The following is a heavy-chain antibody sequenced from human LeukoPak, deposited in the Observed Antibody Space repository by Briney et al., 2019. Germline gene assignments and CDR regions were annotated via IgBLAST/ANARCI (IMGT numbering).Heavy chain of an antibody. CDR3: AREGTELRFLEWLSD. D-gene: IGHD3-3*01. V-gene: IGHV3-21*01. Sequence: GGSLRLSCAASGFTFSSYSMNWVRQAPGKGLEWVSSISSSSSYIYYADSVKGRFTISRDNAKNSLYLQMNRLRAEDTAVYYCAREGTELRFLEWLSDWGPGTLVTVSS. CDR1: GFTFSSYS. J-gene: IGHJ4*02. CDR2: ISSSSSYI.